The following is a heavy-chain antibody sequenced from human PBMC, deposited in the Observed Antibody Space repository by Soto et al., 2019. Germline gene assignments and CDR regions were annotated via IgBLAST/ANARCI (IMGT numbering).Heavy chain of an antibody. Sequence: EVQLVESGGGLVKPGGSLRLSCAASGFTFSSYSMNWVRQSAGTRLEWVSSISSSRSDIYYADSVKSRFTISRDNAKNSLYLQMNSVRAEDTAVYYCARAEDIVVVPAAISIYYYYGMDVWGQGTTVTVSS. D-gene: IGHD2-2*01. CDR3: ARAEDIVVVPAAISIYYYYGMDV. CDR1: GFTFSSYS. J-gene: IGHJ6*02. CDR2: ISSSRSDI. V-gene: IGHV3-21*01.